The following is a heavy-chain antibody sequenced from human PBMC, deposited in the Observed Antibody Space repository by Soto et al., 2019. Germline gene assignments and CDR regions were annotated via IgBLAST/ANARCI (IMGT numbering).Heavy chain of an antibody. CDR2: IYYRGNT. CDR3: ARHPGYYDVLTGYSTYYFDY. Sequence: QVQLQESGPGLVKPSETLSLTCTVSSGSISTYYWSWIRQPPGKGLEWIGYIYYRGNTNYNPSFKSRVTISLDTSKNQFSLRLSSVTAADTAVYYCARHPGYYDVLTGYSTYYFDYWGQGTLVTVSS. D-gene: IGHD3-9*01. J-gene: IGHJ4*02. CDR1: SGSISTYY. V-gene: IGHV4-59*08.